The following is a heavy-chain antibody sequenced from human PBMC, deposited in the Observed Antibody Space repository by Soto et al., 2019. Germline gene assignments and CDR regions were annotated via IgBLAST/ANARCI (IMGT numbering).Heavy chain of an antibody. CDR2: IKSKTDGGTT. Sequence: GGSLRLSCAASGFTFSNAWMSWVRQAPGKGLEWVGRIKSKTDGGTTDYAAPVKGRFTISRDDSKNTLYLQMNSLKTEDTAVYYCTTDRGLQLLWFGEFTSHGMDVWGQGTTVTVS. D-gene: IGHD3-10*01. CDR3: TTDRGLQLLWFGEFTSHGMDV. V-gene: IGHV3-15*01. J-gene: IGHJ6*02. CDR1: GFTFSNAW.